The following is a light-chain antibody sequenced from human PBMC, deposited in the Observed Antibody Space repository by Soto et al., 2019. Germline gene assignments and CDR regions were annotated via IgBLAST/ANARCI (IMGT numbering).Light chain of an antibody. CDR3: QQGSNWPPRIT. Sequence: EIVLTQSPATLSLSPGERATLYCRASQRVSSYLAWYKQKPGQAPRLLIYGASNRATGIPARFSGSGSGTDFTLTISSLEPEDFAVYYCQQGSNWPPRITFGQGTRLEIK. J-gene: IGKJ5*01. V-gene: IGKV3-11*01. CDR1: QRVSSY. CDR2: GAS.